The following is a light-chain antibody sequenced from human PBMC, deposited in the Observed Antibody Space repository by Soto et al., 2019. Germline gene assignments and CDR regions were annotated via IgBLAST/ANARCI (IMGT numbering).Light chain of an antibody. Sequence: QSALTQPASVSGSPGQSITISCTGTSNDVGGFNYVSWNQQLPGKAPKLVIYDVTHRTSGVSDRFSGSRSGNTPSLTISGLQAEDEADYYCTTFTSGSSPYVLGTGTKLTVL. V-gene: IGLV2-14*03. CDR1: SNDVGGFNY. CDR2: DVT. J-gene: IGLJ1*01. CDR3: TTFTSGSSPYV.